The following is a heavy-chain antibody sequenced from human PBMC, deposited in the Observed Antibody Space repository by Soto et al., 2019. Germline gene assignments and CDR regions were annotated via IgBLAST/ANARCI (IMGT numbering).Heavy chain of an antibody. CDR2: ISSSSSGI. CDR3: AKHCGSGDGFDY. V-gene: IGHV3-21*04. J-gene: IGHJ4*02. Sequence: DVQLLESGGGLVKPGGSLRLSCETSGFNFSDYSMSWVRQAPGEGLEWVSFISSSSSGIYNAESVEGRFSVSRDNARNLMYLQMSSLRLADTAIYYCAKHCGSGDGFDYWGQGTLVAVSS. CDR1: GFNFSDYS. D-gene: IGHD3-10*01.